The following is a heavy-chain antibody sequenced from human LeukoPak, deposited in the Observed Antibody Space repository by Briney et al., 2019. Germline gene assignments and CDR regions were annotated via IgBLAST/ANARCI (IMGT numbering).Heavy chain of an antibody. CDR3: ARERGYYDSSGYYYLDY. CDR1: GFTFSSYS. J-gene: IGHJ4*02. CDR2: ISSSSSYI. V-gene: IGHV3-21*01. D-gene: IGHD3-22*01. Sequence: GGSLRLSCAASGFTFSSYSMNWVRQAPGKGLEWVSSISSSSSYIYYADSVKGRFAISRDNAKNSLYLQMNSLRAEDTAVYYCARERGYYDSSGYYYLDYWGQGTLVTVSS.